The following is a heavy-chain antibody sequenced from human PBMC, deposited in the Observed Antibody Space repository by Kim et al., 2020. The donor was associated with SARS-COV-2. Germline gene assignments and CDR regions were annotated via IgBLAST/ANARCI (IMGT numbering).Heavy chain of an antibody. J-gene: IGHJ4*02. CDR3: AREGGWLQLNDY. Sequence: GGSLRLSCAASGFTFSSYAMHWVRQAPGKGLEWVAVISYDGSNKYYADSVKGRFTISRDNSKNTLYLQMNSLRAEDTAVYYCAREGGWLQLNDYWGQGTLVTVSS. D-gene: IGHD5-12*01. V-gene: IGHV3-30-3*01. CDR1: GFTFSSYA. CDR2: ISYDGSNK.